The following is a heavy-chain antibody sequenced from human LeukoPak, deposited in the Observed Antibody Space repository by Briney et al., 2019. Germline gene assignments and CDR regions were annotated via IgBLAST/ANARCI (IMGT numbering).Heavy chain of an antibody. V-gene: IGHV4-39*01. CDR3: ARRRVVAATNWFDP. CDR1: GGSISSSSYY. Sequence: SETLSLTCTVSGGSISSSSYYWGWIRQPPWKGLEWIGSIYYSGSTYYNPSLKSRVTISVDTSKNQFSLKLSSVTAADTAVYYCARRRVVAATNWFDPWGQGTLVTVSS. CDR2: IYYSGST. J-gene: IGHJ5*02. D-gene: IGHD2-15*01.